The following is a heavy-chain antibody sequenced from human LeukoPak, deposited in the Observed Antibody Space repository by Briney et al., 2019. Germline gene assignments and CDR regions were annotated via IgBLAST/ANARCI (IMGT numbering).Heavy chain of an antibody. Sequence: SETLSLTCAICGDRVSSNIAAWNWTTQSPSRGLEWLGRTYYRSKWYNDYALSVKSRMTINPDTSHNQCSRNLNSVTPEDTAVYYCAKGRNWGESGFDDWGQGTLVTVSS. CDR2: TYYRSKWYN. J-gene: IGHJ4*02. V-gene: IGHV6-1*01. CDR1: GDRVSSNIAA. CDR3: AKGRNWGESGFDD. D-gene: IGHD7-27*01.